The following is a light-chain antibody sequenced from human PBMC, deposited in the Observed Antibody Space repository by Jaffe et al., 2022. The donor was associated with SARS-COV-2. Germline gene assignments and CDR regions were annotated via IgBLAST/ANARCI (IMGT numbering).Light chain of an antibody. CDR3: ERYVSPLFT. CDR2: AAS. CDR1: QGISNN. V-gene: IGKV1-27*01. Sequence: DIQMTQSPSSLSASVGDRVTITCRASQGISNNLAWYQQKPGRVPSLLIYAASTLQSGVPSRFSGSGSGTDFTLTISSLQPEDVATYYCERYVSPLFTFGPGTRVDIK. J-gene: IGKJ3*01.